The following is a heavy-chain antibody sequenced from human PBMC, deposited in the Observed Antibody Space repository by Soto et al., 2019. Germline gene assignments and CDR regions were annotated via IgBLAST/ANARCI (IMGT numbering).Heavy chain of an antibody. J-gene: IGHJ4*02. CDR2: IGTSGYT. Sequence: LRLSCAASGFTFSSYDMHWVRQATGKRLEWVSSIGTSGYTYYPGSVKGRFTISRENAKNSLYLQMDSLRAGDTAVYYCARDRDGSSHFDYWGQGTLVTSPQ. V-gene: IGHV3-13*01. CDR3: ARDRDGSSHFDY. D-gene: IGHD1-26*01. CDR1: GFTFSSYD.